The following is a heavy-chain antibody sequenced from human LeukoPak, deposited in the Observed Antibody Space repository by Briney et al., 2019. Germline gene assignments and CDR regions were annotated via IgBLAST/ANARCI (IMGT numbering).Heavy chain of an antibody. Sequence: ASVKVSCKASGYTFTSYGINWVRQATGQGLEWMGWMNPNSGNTGFAQKFQGRVTLTRDTSINTAYMELSSLRSDDTAVYYCARGNSGSYYHYWGQGTLVTVSS. J-gene: IGHJ4*02. V-gene: IGHV1-8*01. CDR1: GYTFTSYG. D-gene: IGHD1-26*01. CDR3: ARGNSGSYYHY. CDR2: MNPNSGNT.